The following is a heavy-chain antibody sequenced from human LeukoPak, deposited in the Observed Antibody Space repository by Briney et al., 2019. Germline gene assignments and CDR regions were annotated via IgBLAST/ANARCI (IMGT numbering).Heavy chain of an antibody. Sequence: PSETLSLTCTVSGGSISSLTYYWGWIRQPPGKGLEWIASIYYSGTTYYSPSLKSRVTISVNRSNNQFSLRLSSVTAADTAVYYCARGSATHSLDYWGQGTLVTVSS. D-gene: IGHD2-15*01. J-gene: IGHJ4*02. V-gene: IGHV4-39*01. CDR3: ARGSATHSLDY. CDR1: GGSISSLTYY. CDR2: IYYSGTT.